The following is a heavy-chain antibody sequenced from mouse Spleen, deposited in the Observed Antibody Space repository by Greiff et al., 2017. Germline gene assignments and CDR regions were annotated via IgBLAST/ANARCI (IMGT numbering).Heavy chain of an antibody. CDR3: ARKGGPYAMDY. Sequence: EVQRVESGPELVKPGASVKMSCKASGYTFTDYNMHWVKQSHGKSLEWIGYINPNNGGTSYNQKFKGKATLTVNKSSSTAYMEPRSLTSEDSAVYYCARKGGPYAMDYWGQGTSVTVSS. D-gene: IGHD3-3*01. CDR1: GYTFTDYN. J-gene: IGHJ4*01. CDR2: INPNNGGT. V-gene: IGHV1-22*01.